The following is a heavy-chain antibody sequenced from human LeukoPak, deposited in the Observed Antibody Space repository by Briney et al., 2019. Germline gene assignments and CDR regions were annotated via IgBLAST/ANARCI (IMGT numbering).Heavy chain of an antibody. CDR2: INHGGST. CDR3: ARDRYSNSFYYYYAMDV. J-gene: IGHJ6*02. Sequence: SETLSLTCAVFGGSFSGHYWSWIRQPPGKGLEWIGEINHGGSTTYNPSLKSRVTISVDTSKSQFSLKLTSLTAADTAVYYCARDRYSNSFYYYYAMDVWGQGTTVTVSS. V-gene: IGHV4-34*01. CDR1: GGSFSGHY. D-gene: IGHD4-11*01.